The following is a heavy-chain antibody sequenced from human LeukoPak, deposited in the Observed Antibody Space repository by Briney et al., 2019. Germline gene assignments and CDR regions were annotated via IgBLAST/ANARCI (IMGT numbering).Heavy chain of an antibody. J-gene: IGHJ3*02. Sequence: SETLSLTCAVYGGSFSGYYWSWIRQPLGKGLEWIGEINHSGSTNYNPSLKSRATISVDTSKNQFSLKLSSVTAADTAVYYCARRDAFDIWGQGTMVTVSS. V-gene: IGHV4-34*01. CDR3: ARRDAFDI. CDR1: GGSFSGYY. CDR2: INHSGST.